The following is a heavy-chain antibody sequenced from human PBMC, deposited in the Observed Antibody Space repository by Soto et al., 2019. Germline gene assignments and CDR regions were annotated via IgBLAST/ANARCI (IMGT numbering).Heavy chain of an antibody. Sequence: GGSLRLSCAASGFTFSSYSMNWVRQAPGKGLEWVSSISSSSSYIYYADSVKGRFTISRDNAKNSLYLQMNSLRAEDTAVYYCARDGRPYYYDSSGYYWRYWGQGTLVTVSS. CDR2: ISSSSSYI. V-gene: IGHV3-21*01. CDR1: GFTFSSYS. J-gene: IGHJ4*02. CDR3: ARDGRPYYYDSSGYYWRY. D-gene: IGHD3-22*01.